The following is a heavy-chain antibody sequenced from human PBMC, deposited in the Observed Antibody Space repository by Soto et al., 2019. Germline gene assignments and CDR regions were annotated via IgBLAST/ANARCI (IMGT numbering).Heavy chain of an antibody. CDR3: ARELYYDFWSGYYRNWFDP. J-gene: IGHJ5*02. Sequence: ASVKVSCKASGGTFSSYAISWVRQAPGQGLEWMGWINPNSGGTNYAQKFQGRVTMTRDTSISTAYMELSRLRSDDTAVYYCARELYYDFWSGYYRNWFDPWGQGTLVTVSS. CDR2: INPNSGGT. V-gene: IGHV1-2*02. CDR1: GGTFSSYA. D-gene: IGHD3-3*01.